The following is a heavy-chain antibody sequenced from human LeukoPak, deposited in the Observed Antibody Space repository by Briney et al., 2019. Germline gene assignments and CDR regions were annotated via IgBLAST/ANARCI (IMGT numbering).Heavy chain of an antibody. Sequence: GGSLRLSCAASGFTFSSYEMNWVRQAPGKGLEWVSYISSSGSTIYYADSVEGRFTISRDNAKNSLYLQMNSLRAEDTAVYYCARKYYYGSGSYYLSYFDYWGQGTLVTVSS. CDR3: ARKYYYGSGSYYLSYFDY. CDR2: ISSSGSTI. V-gene: IGHV3-48*03. CDR1: GFTFSSYE. J-gene: IGHJ4*02. D-gene: IGHD3-10*01.